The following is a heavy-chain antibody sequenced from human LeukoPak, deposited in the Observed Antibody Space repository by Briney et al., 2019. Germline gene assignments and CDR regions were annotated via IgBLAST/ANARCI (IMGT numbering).Heavy chain of an antibody. D-gene: IGHD2-15*01. CDR3: AKSPLVYCTSSSCHLYFDS. J-gene: IGHJ4*02. V-gene: IGHV3-23*01. CDR2: ISDSGGST. CDR1: RFTFSSYA. Sequence: GGSLRLSCAASRFTFSSYAMSWGRQAPGKGLEWVSGISDSGGSTYYTDSVKGRFTISRDKSHNTLYLQMNSLRVEDTAVYYCAKSPLVYCTSSSCHLYFDSWGQGTLVTVSS.